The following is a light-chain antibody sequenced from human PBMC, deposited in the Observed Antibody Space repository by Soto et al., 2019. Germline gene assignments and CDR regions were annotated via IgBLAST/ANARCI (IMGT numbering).Light chain of an antibody. CDR3: LLDYAYFWA. J-gene: IGKJ1*01. CDR2: AAS. V-gene: IGKV1-6*01. CDR1: QGIRSA. Sequence: IQMTQSPSSLSAFVGDRVTITCRASQGIRSALGWYQQKPGKVPKLLIYAASTLQSGVPSRFSGSGFGTDFTLTINSLQPEDFATYYCLLDYAYFWAFGQGTKVDI.